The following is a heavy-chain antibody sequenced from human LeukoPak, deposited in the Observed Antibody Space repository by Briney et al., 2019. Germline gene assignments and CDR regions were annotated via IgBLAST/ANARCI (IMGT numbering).Heavy chain of an antibody. CDR3: ARAGYSSGWFLV. D-gene: IGHD6-19*01. J-gene: IGHJ4*02. CDR1: GGSISSGGYY. Sequence: SETLSLTCTVSGGSISSGGYYWSWLRQHPGKGLEWIGYIYYSGSTYYNPSLKSRVTISVDTSKNQFSLKLSSVTAADTAVYYCARAGYSSGWFLVWGQGTLVTVSS. V-gene: IGHV4-31*03. CDR2: IYYSGST.